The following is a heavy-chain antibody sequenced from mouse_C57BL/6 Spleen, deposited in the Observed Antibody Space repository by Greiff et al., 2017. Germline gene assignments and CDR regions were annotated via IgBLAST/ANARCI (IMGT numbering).Heavy chain of an antibody. J-gene: IGHJ3*01. CDR2: IHPNSGST. D-gene: IGHD1-1*01. V-gene: IGHV1-64*01. CDR1: GYTFTSYW. CDR3: ARVSTAVVATTREFAY. Sequence: QVQLKQPGAELVKPGASVKLSCKASGYTFTSYWMHWVKQRPGQGLEWIGMIHPNSGSTNYNEKFKSKATLTVDKSSSTAYMQLSSLTSEDSAVYYCARVSTAVVATTREFAYWGQGTLVTVAA.